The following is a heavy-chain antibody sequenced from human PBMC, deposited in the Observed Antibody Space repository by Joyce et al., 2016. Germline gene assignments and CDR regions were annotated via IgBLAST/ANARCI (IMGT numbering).Heavy chain of an antibody. J-gene: IGHJ4*02. CDR1: GYTFTDYY. Sequence: QVQLVQSGAEVKKPGASVKVSGKASGYTFTDYYIHWVRQAPGQGLGWMGWINPNSGDTTYAQKFQGRVTMTRDTALSTAYMELNRLRSDDTAVYFCATEGLAASGVYWGQGTLVTVSS. D-gene: IGHD6-13*01. CDR2: INPNSGDT. CDR3: ATEGLAASGVY. V-gene: IGHV1-2*02.